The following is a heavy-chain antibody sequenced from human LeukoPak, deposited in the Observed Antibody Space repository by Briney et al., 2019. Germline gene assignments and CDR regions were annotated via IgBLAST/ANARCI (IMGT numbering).Heavy chain of an antibody. J-gene: IGHJ4*02. V-gene: IGHV1-69*02. Sequence: GASVKVSCKASGYTFTGYYMHWVRQAPGQGLEWMGRIIPILGIANYAQKFQGRVTITADKSTSTAYMELSSLRSEDTAVYYCARGYSGYDFGYWGQGTLVTVSS. D-gene: IGHD5-12*01. CDR2: IIPILGIA. CDR3: ARGYSGYDFGY. CDR1: GYTFTGYY.